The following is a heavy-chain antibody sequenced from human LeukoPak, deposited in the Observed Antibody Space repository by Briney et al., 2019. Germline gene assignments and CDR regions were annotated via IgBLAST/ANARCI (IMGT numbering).Heavy chain of an antibody. CDR3: ARCFDSDYYDSSGYYYACWFDP. CDR1: GYTFTGYY. J-gene: IGHJ5*02. CDR2: INPNSGGT. D-gene: IGHD3-22*01. Sequence: ASVKVSCKASGYTFTGYYMHWVRQAPGQGLEWMGWINPNSGGTNYAQKFQGRFTMTRDTSISTAYMELSRLRSDDTAVYYCARCFDSDYYDSSGYYYACWFDPWGQGTLVTVSS. V-gene: IGHV1-2*02.